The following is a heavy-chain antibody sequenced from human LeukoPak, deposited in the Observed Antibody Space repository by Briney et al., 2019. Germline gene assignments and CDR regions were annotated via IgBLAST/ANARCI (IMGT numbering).Heavy chain of an antibody. V-gene: IGHV4-38-2*02. J-gene: IGHJ4*02. CDR3: ARGWAPSIAAADYFDY. CDR2: IYHSGNT. Sequence: SETLSLTCTVSGYSISTSYYWGWIRQPPGQGLEWIGSIYHSGNTYYNPSLKSRVTISVDTSKNQFSLQLNSVTPEDTAVYYCARGWAPSIAAADYFDYWGQGTLVTVSS. D-gene: IGHD6-13*01. CDR1: GYSISTSYY.